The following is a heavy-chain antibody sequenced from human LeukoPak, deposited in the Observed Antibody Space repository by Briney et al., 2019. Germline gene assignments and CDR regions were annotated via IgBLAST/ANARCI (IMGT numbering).Heavy chain of an antibody. Sequence: SQTLSLTCTVSGGSISSGSYYWSWIRQPAGKGLEWIGRIYSSGSTNYNPSLKSRVTISVDTSKKQFSLKLSSVTAADTAVYYCARGRPDGSGSYYKFDPWGQGTLVTVSP. J-gene: IGHJ5*02. CDR2: IYSSGST. CDR1: GGSISSGSYY. V-gene: IGHV4-61*02. D-gene: IGHD3-10*01. CDR3: ARGRPDGSGSYYKFDP.